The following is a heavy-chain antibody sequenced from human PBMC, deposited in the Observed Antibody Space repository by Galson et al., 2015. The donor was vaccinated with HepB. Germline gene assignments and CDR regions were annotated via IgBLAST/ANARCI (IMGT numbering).Heavy chain of an antibody. CDR2: IYYSGST. CDR3: ARVDHFVGEDY. J-gene: IGHJ4*02. Sequence: LSLTCTVSGGSISSYYWSWIRQPPGKGLEWIGYIYYSGSTNYNPSLKSRVTISVDTSKNQFSLKLSSVTAADTAVYYCARVDHFVGEDYWGQGTLVTVSS. V-gene: IGHV4-59*01. CDR1: GGSISSYY. D-gene: IGHD3-16*01.